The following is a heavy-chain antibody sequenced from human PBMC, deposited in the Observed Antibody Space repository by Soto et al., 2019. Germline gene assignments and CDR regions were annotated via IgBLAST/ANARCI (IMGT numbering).Heavy chain of an antibody. Sequence: DVQLLESGGDLVQPGGSLRLSCIASGFTFRNYAMAWVRQAPGEDLEWVSAIGTSGTPTLYAESVKSRFSISRDDSRNTVSLQMNSLGVEDTATYYCTRILWSSRRDALDIWGQGTTVTVSS. CDR3: TRILWSSRRDALDI. D-gene: IGHD2-21*01. J-gene: IGHJ6*02. CDR1: GFTFRNYA. V-gene: IGHV3-23*01. CDR2: IGTSGTPT.